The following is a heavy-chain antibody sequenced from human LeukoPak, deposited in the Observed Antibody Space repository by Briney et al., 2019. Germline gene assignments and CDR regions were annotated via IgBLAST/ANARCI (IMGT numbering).Heavy chain of an antibody. V-gene: IGHV3-53*01. CDR1: GFTFSSYS. CDR3: AGEFGGLQ. CDR2: IYSGGST. D-gene: IGHD3-16*01. J-gene: IGHJ4*02. Sequence: GGSLRLSCAASGFTFSSYSMNWVRQAPGKGLEWVSVIYSGGSTYYADSVKGRFTISRDNSKNTLYLQMNSLRAEDTAVYYCAGEFGGLQWGQGTLVTVSS.